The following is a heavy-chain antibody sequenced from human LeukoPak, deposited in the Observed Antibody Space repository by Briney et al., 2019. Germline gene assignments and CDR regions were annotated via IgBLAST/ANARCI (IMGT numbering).Heavy chain of an antibody. CDR2: IYYTGST. Sequence: SETLSLTCAVYGGSFSDYYWSWIRQSPGKGLEWIGYIYYTGSTTYNPSLKSRVTISADTSKNQFSLKLSSVTAADTAVYYCASRKLGNDYWGQGTLVTVSS. CDR3: ASRKLGNDY. CDR1: GGSFSDYY. D-gene: IGHD7-27*01. V-gene: IGHV4-59*01. J-gene: IGHJ4*02.